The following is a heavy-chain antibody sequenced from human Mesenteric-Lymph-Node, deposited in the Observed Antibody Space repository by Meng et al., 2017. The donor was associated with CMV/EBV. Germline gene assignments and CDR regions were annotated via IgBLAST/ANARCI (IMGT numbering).Heavy chain of an antibody. V-gene: IGHV1-24*01. Sequence: ASVKVSCKVSGYTLTDLFMHWVRQAPGKGLEWMGVFDPEDSETIYAQKFQGRVTMTEDTSTDTAYMELSSLRSEDTAVYYCATGRVEWEIRDLYYWGQGTLVTVSS. D-gene: IGHD1-26*01. CDR3: ATGRVEWEIRDLYY. CDR2: FDPEDSET. J-gene: IGHJ4*02. CDR1: GYTLTDLF.